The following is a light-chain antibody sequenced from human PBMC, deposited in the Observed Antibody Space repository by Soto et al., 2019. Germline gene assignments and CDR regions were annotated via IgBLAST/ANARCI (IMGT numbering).Light chain of an antibody. CDR2: DAS. V-gene: IGKV1-5*01. CDR3: QQRSNWPPFT. CDR1: QTISSW. J-gene: IGKJ3*01. Sequence: GDRVTITCRASQTISSWLAWYQQKPGKAPKLLIYDASSLERGVPSRFSGSGSGTEFTLTISSLQPDDFAVYYCQQRSNWPPFTFGPGTKVDLK.